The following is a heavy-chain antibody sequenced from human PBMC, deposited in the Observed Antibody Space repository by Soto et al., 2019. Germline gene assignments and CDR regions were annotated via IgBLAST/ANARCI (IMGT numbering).Heavy chain of an antibody. D-gene: IGHD3-3*01. V-gene: IGHV3-21*01. CDR1: GFTFSSYS. J-gene: IGHJ6*02. CDR3: GASGYWAQVKYYYYGMDV. Sequence: GGSLRLSCAASGFTFSSYSMNWVRQAPGKGLEWVSSISSSSSYIYYADSVKGRFTISRDNAKNSLYLQMNSLRAEDTAVYYCGASGYWAQVKYYYYGMDVWGQGTTVTVSS. CDR2: ISSSSSYI.